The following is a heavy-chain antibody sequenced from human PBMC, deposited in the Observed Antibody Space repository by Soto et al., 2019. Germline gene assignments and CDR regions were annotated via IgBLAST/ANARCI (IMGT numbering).Heavy chain of an antibody. D-gene: IGHD6-19*01. CDR3: ARSVAVPGAHIDY. J-gene: IGHJ4*02. CDR1: GGSTSGSY. CDR2: VYYTGST. V-gene: IGHV4-59*01. Sequence: SETLSLTCSVSGGSTSGSYWSWIRQSPGKGREWLGYVYYTGSTNYSPSLRSRVSISVDTSKNEFSLRRSSVTAADTAVYFCARSVAVPGAHIDYWGQGTQVTVSS.